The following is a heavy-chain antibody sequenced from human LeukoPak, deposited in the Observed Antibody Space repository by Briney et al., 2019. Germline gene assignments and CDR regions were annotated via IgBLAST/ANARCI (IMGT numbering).Heavy chain of an antibody. CDR2: IYHSGST. CDR3: ARGNHYYDSSGYLSWYFDL. V-gene: IGHV4-30-2*01. CDR1: GGSISSGGYS. D-gene: IGHD3-22*01. J-gene: IGHJ2*01. Sequence: SETLSLTCAVSGGSISSGGYSWSWIRQPPGKGLEWIGYIYHSGSTYYNPSLKSRVTISVDRSKNQFSLKLSSVTAADTAVYYCARGNHYYDSSGYLSWYFDLWGRGTLVTVSS.